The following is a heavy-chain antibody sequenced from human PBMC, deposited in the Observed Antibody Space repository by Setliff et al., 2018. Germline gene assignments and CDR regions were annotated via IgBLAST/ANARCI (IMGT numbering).Heavy chain of an antibody. V-gene: IGHV3-11*04. Sequence: PGGSLRLSCAASGFSFSDNYMSWIRQAPGKGLEWVAYISSSGISIDYADSVKGRFVISRDNAKNSLSLQMNSLRVEDTAVYYCVRDVAGGSYGTEYFQHWGQGTLVTVSS. J-gene: IGHJ1*01. CDR1: GFSFSDNY. CDR2: ISSSGISI. CDR3: VRDVAGGSYGTEYFQH. D-gene: IGHD1-26*01.